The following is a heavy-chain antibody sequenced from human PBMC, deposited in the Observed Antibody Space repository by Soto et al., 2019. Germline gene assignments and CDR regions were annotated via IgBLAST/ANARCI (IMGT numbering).Heavy chain of an antibody. CDR1: GGSFSGYY. CDR2: INHSGST. CDR3: ARGGLITIFGVVIRRSQGQFDY. D-gene: IGHD3-3*01. J-gene: IGHJ4*02. V-gene: IGHV4-34*01. Sequence: KTSETLSLTCAVYGGSFSGYYWSWIRQPPGKGLEWIGEINHSGSTNYNPSLRSRVTISVDTSKNQFSLKLSSVTAADTAVYYCARGGLITIFGVVIRRSQGQFDYWGQGTLVTVSS.